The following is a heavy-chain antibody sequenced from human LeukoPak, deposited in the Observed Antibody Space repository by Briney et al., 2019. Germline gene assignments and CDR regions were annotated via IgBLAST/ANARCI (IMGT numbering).Heavy chain of an antibody. CDR3: ARDWGFGPLDY. CDR1: GFTFSSYW. Sequence: PGGSLRLSCAASGFTFSSYWMNWVRQAPGKGLEWVSSISSSSSYISYADSVKGRFTISRDNAKNSLYLQMNSLRAEDTAVYYCARDWGFGPLDYWGQGTLVTVSS. D-gene: IGHD3-10*01. J-gene: IGHJ4*02. CDR2: ISSSSSYI. V-gene: IGHV3-21*01.